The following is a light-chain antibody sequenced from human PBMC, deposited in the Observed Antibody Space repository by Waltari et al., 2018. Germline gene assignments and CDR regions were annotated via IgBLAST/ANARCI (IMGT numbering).Light chain of an antibody. CDR3: QQGYIAPWT. CDR2: AAS. J-gene: IGKJ1*01. CDR1: QGISSW. V-gene: IGKV1-12*02. Sequence: DIQMTQFPSSLSASVGDKVTITCRTSQGISSWLAWYQQKPGKAPELLIYAASSLQSGVPSRFSGSGSGMDYTLIISSLQPEDFATYYCQQGYIAPWTFGQGTKVEIK.